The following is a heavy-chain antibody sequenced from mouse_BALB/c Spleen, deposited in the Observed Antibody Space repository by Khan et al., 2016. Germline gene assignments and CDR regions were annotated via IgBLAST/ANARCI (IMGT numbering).Heavy chain of an antibody. CDR3: ARSPYDDDVGFAY. CDR2: IDPANSNT. Sequence: VQLQQSGAELVKPGASVKLSCTASGFNIKDTYMHWVKQRPEQGLEWIGRIDPANSNTKYDPKFQGKATITADTSSNTAYLQVSSLTSADTAVYYCARSPYDDDVGFAYWGQGTLVTVSA. CDR1: GFNIKDTY. J-gene: IGHJ3*01. D-gene: IGHD2-4*01. V-gene: IGHV14-3*02.